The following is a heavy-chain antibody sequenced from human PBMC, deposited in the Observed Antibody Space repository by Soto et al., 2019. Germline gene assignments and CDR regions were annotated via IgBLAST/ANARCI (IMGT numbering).Heavy chain of an antibody. J-gene: IGHJ4*02. V-gene: IGHV4-59*01. CDR3: ARSDGRY. Sequence: QVQLQESGPGLVKPSETLSLTCTVSGGSISSYYWRWIRQPPGKGLEWIGYIYYSGSTNYNPSLTSRVTISVDTSKNQFSLKLSSVTAAYPAVYYCARSDGRYLGQGTLVTVSS. CDR1: GGSISSYY. CDR2: IYYSGST.